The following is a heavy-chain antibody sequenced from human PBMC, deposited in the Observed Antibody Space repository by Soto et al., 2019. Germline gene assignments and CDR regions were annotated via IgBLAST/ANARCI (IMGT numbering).Heavy chain of an antibody. CDR2: INPSGGGT. CDR1: GYTFTSYY. D-gene: IGHD3-16*02. J-gene: IGHJ3*02. CDR3: ARSMRYAYVWGSYRGGSTFDI. Sequence: ASVKVSCKASGYTFTSYYMHWVRQAPGQGLEWMGIINPSGGGTSYAQKFQGRVTMTRDTSTSTVYMELSSLRSEDTPVYYCARSMRYAYVWGSYRGGSTFDIWGQGTMVTVSS. V-gene: IGHV1-46*01.